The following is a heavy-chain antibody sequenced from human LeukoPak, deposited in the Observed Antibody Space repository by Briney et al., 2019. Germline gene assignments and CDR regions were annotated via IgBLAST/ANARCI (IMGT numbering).Heavy chain of an antibody. CDR3: ARDLDYYDSSGMT. CDR1: GGSISSSSYY. CDR2: IYYSGST. D-gene: IGHD3-22*01. J-gene: IGHJ5*02. V-gene: IGHV4-39*07. Sequence: SETLSLTCTVSGGSISSSSYYWGWIRQPPGKGLEWIGSIYYSGSTYYNPSLKSRVTISVDTSKNQFSLKLSSVTAADTAVYYCARDLDYYDSSGMTWGQGTLVTVSS.